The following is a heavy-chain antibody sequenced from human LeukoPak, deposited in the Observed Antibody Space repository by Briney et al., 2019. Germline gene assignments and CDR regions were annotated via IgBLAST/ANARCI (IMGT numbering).Heavy chain of an antibody. CDR3: ARTSIAAREADY. J-gene: IGHJ4*02. Sequence: GGSLRLSCATSGFTVRSNYMTWVRQAPGKGLEYVSVIYSGGSTFYSDSVKGRFTISRDNAKNTLYLQMGSLRAEDMAVYYCARTSIAAREADYWGQGTLVTVSS. V-gene: IGHV3-66*02. CDR1: GFTVRSNY. D-gene: IGHD6-6*01. CDR2: IYSGGST.